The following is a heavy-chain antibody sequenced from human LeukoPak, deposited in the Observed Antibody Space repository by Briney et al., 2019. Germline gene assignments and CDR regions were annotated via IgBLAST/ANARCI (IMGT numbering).Heavy chain of an antibody. D-gene: IGHD2-15*01. Sequence: GASVKVSCKASGYTFTSYYMHWVRQAPGQGLEWMGIINPSGGSTSYAQKFQGRVTMTRDTSTSTVYMELSSLRSDDTAVYYCVRGLLRGVAFDIGGQATMVTVSS. CDR3: VRGLLRGVAFDI. CDR2: INPSGGST. V-gene: IGHV1-46*03. CDR1: GYTFTSYY. J-gene: IGHJ3*02.